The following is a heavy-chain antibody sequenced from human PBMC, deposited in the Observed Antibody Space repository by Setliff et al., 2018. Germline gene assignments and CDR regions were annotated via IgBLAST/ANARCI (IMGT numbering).Heavy chain of an antibody. CDR3: ARDTRDKYDTSGYYLSFDS. CDR1: GYTFNDYG. CDR2: ISPHTGNT. D-gene: IGHD3-22*01. V-gene: IGHV1-18*01. Sequence: ASVKVSCKTSGYTFNDYGIAWVRQAPGQGLEWMGWISPHTGNTYYTPRLHDRVTLSTDTSTSTAYMELSSLRFEDTAVYYCARDTRDKYDTSGYYLSFDSWGQGALVTVSS. J-gene: IGHJ5*01.